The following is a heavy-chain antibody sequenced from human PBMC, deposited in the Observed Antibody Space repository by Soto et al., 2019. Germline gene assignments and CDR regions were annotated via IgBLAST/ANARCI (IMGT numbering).Heavy chain of an antibody. CDR3: ARDLVGGSGSYSLHYYYYGMDV. D-gene: IGHD1-26*01. Sequence: SXKVSCKASGYTXSGYYMDLVRQAPGQGLEWIGWINPNSGGTNYAQKFQGRVTMTRDTSISTAYMELSRLRSDDTAVYYCARDLVGGSGSYSLHYYYYGMDVWGQGTTGTVS. V-gene: IGHV1-2*02. J-gene: IGHJ6*02. CDR1: GYTXSGYY. CDR2: INPNSGGT.